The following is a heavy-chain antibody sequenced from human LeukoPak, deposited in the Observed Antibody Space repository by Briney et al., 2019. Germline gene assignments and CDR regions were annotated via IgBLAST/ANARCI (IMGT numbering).Heavy chain of an antibody. J-gene: IGHJ4*02. D-gene: IGHD1-26*01. CDR2: IWYDGSNK. CDR3: AKVARNRIVGATIDY. V-gene: IGHV3-33*06. Sequence: PGGSLRLSCAASGFTFSSYGMHWVRQAPGKGLEWVAVIWYDGSNKYYADSVKGRFTISRDNSKNTLYLQMNSLRAEDTAVYYCAKVARNRIVGATIDYWGQGTLVTVSS. CDR1: GFTFSSYG.